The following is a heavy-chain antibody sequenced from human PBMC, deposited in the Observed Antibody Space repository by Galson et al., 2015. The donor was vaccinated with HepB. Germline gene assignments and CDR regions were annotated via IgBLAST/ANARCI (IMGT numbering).Heavy chain of an antibody. CDR1: GFSLHTSKVA. Sequence: PALVKPTQTLTLTCTFSGFSLHTSKVAVGWIRQPPGKALEWLALIYWNDDKDYSPSLKSRLTITKDTSKNQVVLTMANMDPVDTATYYCVHSFEPSPETYYLTGAGFDYWGQGALVTVSS. D-gene: IGHD3-10*01. J-gene: IGHJ4*02. CDR3: VHSFEPSPETYYLTGAGFDY. V-gene: IGHV2-5*01. CDR2: IYWNDDK.